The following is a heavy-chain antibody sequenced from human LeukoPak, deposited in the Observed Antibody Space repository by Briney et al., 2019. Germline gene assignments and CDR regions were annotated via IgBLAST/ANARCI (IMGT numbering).Heavy chain of an antibody. CDR3: AKDTPDSSAYYLEN. J-gene: IGHJ4*02. Sequence: GGSLRLSCAASGFTFSSYVMHWVRQAPGKGLEWVAIISYDGSNEYYADSVKGRFTISRDNSKNTLYLQMNSLRAADTAVYYCAKDTPDSSAYYLENWGQGTLVTVSS. V-gene: IGHV3-30*04. CDR2: ISYDGSNE. CDR1: GFTFSSYV. D-gene: IGHD3-22*01.